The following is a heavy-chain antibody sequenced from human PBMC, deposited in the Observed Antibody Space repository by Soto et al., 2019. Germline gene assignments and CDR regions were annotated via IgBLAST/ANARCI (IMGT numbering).Heavy chain of an antibody. CDR1: GGSISSYY. CDR2: IYYSGST. Sequence: PSETLSLTCTVSGGSISSYYWSWIRQPPGKGLEWIGYIYYSGSTNYNPSLRSRVTISVDTSKNQFSLKLSSVTAVDTAVYYCARHAFYGDFDAFDIWGQGTMVTVSS. CDR3: ARHAFYGDFDAFDI. J-gene: IGHJ3*02. D-gene: IGHD4-17*01. V-gene: IGHV4-59*08.